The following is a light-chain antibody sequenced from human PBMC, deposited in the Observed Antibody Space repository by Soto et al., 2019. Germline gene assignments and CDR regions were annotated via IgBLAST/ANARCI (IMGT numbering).Light chain of an antibody. V-gene: IGKV3-20*01. CDR3: QQYGSSPPEYT. CDR2: GAS. J-gene: IGKJ2*01. Sequence: EIVLTQSPGTLSLSPGERATLSCRASQSVRSSYLAWYQQKPGQAPRLLIYGASARDTGIPDRFSGSGSGTDFTLTISRLAPEDFAVYYCQQYGSSPPEYTFGQGTKLEIK. CDR1: QSVRSSY.